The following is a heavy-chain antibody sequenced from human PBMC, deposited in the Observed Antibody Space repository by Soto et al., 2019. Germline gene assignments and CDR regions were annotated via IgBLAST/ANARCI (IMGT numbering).Heavy chain of an antibody. CDR1: GYTFTSYD. V-gene: IGHV1-8*01. J-gene: IGHJ6*02. Sequence: ASVKVSCKASGYTFTSYDINWVRQATGQGLEWMGRMNPNSGNTGYAQKFQGRVTMTRNTSISTAYMELSSLRSEDTAVYYCARPRGRSWTPGYYYYGMDVWGQGTTVTVSS. CDR3: ARPRGRSWTPGYYYYGMDV. D-gene: IGHD6-13*01. CDR2: MNPNSGNT.